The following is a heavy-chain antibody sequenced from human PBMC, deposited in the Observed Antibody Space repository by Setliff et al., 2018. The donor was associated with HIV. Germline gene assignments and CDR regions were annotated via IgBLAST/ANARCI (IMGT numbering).Heavy chain of an antibody. CDR3: ARVSHYYYGMDV. V-gene: IGHV3-74*01. CDR2: INSDGSST. Sequence: SCAASGFTFSSYWMHWVRQAPGKGLVWVSRINSDGSSTSYADSVKGRFTISRDNAKNTLYLQMNSLRAEDTAVYYCARVSHYYYGMDVWGQGTTVTVSS. CDR1: GFTFSSYW. J-gene: IGHJ6*02.